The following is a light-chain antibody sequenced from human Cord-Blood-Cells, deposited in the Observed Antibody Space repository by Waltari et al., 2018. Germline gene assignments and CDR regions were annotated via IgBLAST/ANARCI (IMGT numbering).Light chain of an antibody. J-gene: IGLJ3*02. Sequence: QSALTQPASVSGSPGQSITISCTGTSSDVGGYNYVPGYQQNPGKAPKLIIYEVSNRPSGVSNRFSGSKSGNTASLTIPGLQAEDEADYYCSSYTSSSTWVFGGGTKLTVL. CDR3: SSYTSSSTWV. V-gene: IGLV2-14*01. CDR1: SSDVGGYNY. CDR2: EVS.